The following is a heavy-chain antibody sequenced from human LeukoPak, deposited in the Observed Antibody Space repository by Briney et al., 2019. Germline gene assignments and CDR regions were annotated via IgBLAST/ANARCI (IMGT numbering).Heavy chain of an antibody. CDR2: IYHSGST. V-gene: IGHV4-30-2*01. CDR1: GGSINSGGYY. CDR3: ASRAPSYYYDSSGGRDY. J-gene: IGHJ4*02. Sequence: SETLSLTCTVSGGSINSGGYYWSWIRQPPGKGLEWIGYIYHSGSTYYNPSLKSRVTISVDRSKNQFSLKLSSVTAADTAVYYCASRAPSYYYDSSGGRDYWGQGTLVTVSS. D-gene: IGHD3-22*01.